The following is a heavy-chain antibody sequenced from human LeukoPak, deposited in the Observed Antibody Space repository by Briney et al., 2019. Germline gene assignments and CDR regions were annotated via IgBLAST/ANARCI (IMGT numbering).Heavy chain of an antibody. CDR2: VGTAGET. J-gene: IGHJ6*03. V-gene: IGHV3-13*01. D-gene: IGHD2-15*01. CDR1: GFTFSSHD. Sequence: GGSLRLSCAASGFTFSSHDMHWVRHPTGKGLELVSTVGTAGETYYPGSVKGRFTISRENAKNSLYLQMNGLSAGDTAVYYCARGPYCSAGSCYPRDYYYYYMDVWGKGTTVTVSS. CDR3: ARGPYCSAGSCYPRDYYYYYMDV.